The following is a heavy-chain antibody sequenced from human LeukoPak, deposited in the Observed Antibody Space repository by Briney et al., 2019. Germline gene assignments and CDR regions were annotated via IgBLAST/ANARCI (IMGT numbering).Heavy chain of an antibody. CDR3: ARVLAVAVALDY. J-gene: IGHJ4*02. D-gene: IGHD6-19*01. V-gene: IGHV3-48*03. CDR2: ISSSGSTI. Sequence: GRSLRLSCAASGFTFSSYAMHWVRQAPGKGLEWVSYISSSGSTIYYADSVKGRFTISRDNAKNSLYLQMNSLRAEDTAVYYCARVLAVAVALDYWGQGTLVTVSS. CDR1: GFTFSSYA.